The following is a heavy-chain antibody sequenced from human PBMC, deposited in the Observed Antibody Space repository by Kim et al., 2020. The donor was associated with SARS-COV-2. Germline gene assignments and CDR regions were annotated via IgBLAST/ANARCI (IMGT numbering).Heavy chain of an antibody. V-gene: IGHV4-34*01. Sequence: SETLSLTCAVYGGSFSGYYWSWIRQPPGKGLEWIGEINHSGSTNYNPSLKSRVTISVDTSKNQFSLKLSSVTAADTAVYYCARGPWDIVVVPAGGWFDP. CDR3: ARGPWDIVVVPAGGWFDP. J-gene: IGHJ5*02. CDR2: INHSGST. CDR1: GGSFSGYY. D-gene: IGHD2-2*01.